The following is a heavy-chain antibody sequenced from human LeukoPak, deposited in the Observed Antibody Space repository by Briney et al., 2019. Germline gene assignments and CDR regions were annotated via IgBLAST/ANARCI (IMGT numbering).Heavy chain of an antibody. CDR2: ITGSSSTK. D-gene: IGHD3-10*01. J-gene: IGHJ6*02. Sequence: PGGSLRLSCAASAFSLNAYNMNWVRRAPGKGLEWVSYITGSSSTKYYADSVKGRFTISRDNAKNSLYLQMNSLRAEDTAVYYCARDKITMVRAVYYYGMDVWGQGTTVTVSS. CDR3: ARDKITMVRAVYYYGMDV. V-gene: IGHV3-48*04. CDR1: AFSLNAYN.